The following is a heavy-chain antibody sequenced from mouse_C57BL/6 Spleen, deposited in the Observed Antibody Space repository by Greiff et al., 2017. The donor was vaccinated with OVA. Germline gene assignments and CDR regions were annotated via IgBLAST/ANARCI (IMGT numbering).Heavy chain of an antibody. D-gene: IGHD2-3*01. J-gene: IGHJ3*01. CDR3: ARAPYDPWFAY. CDR1: GYSITSGYY. CDR2: ISYDGSN. V-gene: IGHV3-6*01. Sequence: ESGPGLVKPSQSLSLTCSVTGYSITSGYYWNWIRQFPGNKLEWMGYISYDGSNNYNPSLKNRISITRDTSKIQFFLKLNSVTTEDTATYYCARAPYDPWFAYWGQGTLVTVSA.